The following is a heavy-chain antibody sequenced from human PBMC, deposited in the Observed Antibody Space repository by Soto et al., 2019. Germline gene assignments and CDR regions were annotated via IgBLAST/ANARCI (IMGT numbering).Heavy chain of an antibody. V-gene: IGHV4-30-4*01. Sequence: QVQLQESGPGLVKPSQTLSLTCTVSGGSIGSGVYIWSWIRQPPGTGLEWIGFISYTGSAYYNPSLKSRVAISVDTSKNQFSLKLTSVTAADAAVYYCATMGATTGSYYFEYWGQGTLVTVSS. CDR1: GGSIGSGVYI. CDR3: ATMGATTGSYYFEY. J-gene: IGHJ4*02. CDR2: ISYTGSA. D-gene: IGHD1-26*01.